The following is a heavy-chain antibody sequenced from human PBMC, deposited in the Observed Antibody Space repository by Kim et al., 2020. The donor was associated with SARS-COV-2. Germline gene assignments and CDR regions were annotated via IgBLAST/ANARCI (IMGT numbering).Heavy chain of an antibody. D-gene: IGHD2-2*01. J-gene: IGHJ4*02. CDR3: ARTCSSTSCYHPNFDY. Sequence: QKFQGRVTITRDTAARTAYMELSSLRSEDTAVYYCARTCSSTSCYHPNFDYWGQGTLVTVSS. V-gene: IGHV1-3*01.